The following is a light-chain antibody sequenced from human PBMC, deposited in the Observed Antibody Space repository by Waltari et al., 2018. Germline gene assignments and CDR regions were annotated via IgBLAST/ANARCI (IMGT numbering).Light chain of an antibody. Sequence: EIVMTQSPATLSVSPGERVTLSCRASQSVDRNLGWYQQKPGQAPRLVIYGASTRATGIPARFSGSGSGTDFTLTISSLQSEDFAVYYCQHYNNWPLTFGGGTKVEIK. CDR2: GAS. J-gene: IGKJ4*01. CDR3: QHYNNWPLT. V-gene: IGKV3-15*01. CDR1: QSVDRN.